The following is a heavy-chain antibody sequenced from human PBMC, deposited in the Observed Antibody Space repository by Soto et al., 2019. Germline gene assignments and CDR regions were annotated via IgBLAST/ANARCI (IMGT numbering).Heavy chain of an antibody. V-gene: IGHV4-31*03. Sequence: PSETLSLTCTVSGGSISSGGYYWSWIRQHPGKGLEWIGYIYYSGSTYYNPSLKSRVTISVDTSKNQFSLKLSSVTAADTAVYYCARGYYDSSPRGFHAFDIWGQGTMVTVSS. J-gene: IGHJ3*02. CDR1: GGSISSGGYY. CDR2: IYYSGST. D-gene: IGHD3-22*01. CDR3: ARGYYDSSPRGFHAFDI.